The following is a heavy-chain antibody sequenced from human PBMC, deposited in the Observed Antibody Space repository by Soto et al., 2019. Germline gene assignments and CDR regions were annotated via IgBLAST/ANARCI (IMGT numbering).Heavy chain of an antibody. J-gene: IGHJ4*02. D-gene: IGHD6-13*01. Sequence: QLQLQESGPGLVKPSETLSLTCTVSGGSFSNNGYYWGCIRQPPGKGLEWIGSIYYSGSTYYNPSLKSRGTVSVDTSKIQFSLKLSSVTAADTAVYYCARSRSGIVDYWGQGTLVTVSS. CDR3: ARSRSGIVDY. CDR2: IYYSGST. CDR1: GGSFSNNGYY. V-gene: IGHV4-39*01.